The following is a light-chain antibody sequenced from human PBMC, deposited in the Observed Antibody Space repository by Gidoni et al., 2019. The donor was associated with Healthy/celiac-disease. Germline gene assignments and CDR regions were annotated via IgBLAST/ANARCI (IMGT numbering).Light chain of an antibody. CDR1: QGISSA. V-gene: IGKV1-13*02. CDR3: QQFNSYPLP. J-gene: IGKJ4*01. Sequence: AIQLTQSPSSLSASVGDRVTITCRASQGISSALAWYQQKPGKAPKLLIYDASSLESGVPSRFCGSGSGPDFTLTISILQPEAFATSYYQQFNSYPLPFGGGTKVEIK. CDR2: DAS.